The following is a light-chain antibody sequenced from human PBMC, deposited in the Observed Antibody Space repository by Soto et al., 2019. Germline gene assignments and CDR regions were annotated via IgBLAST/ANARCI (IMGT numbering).Light chain of an antibody. CDR2: DAS. J-gene: IGKJ2*01. CDR1: QSVSSN. CDR3: QHYNYWPYT. V-gene: IGKV3-15*01. Sequence: EIVRTQSPATLSVSPGERATLSCRASQSVSSNLAWYQQKPGQAPRLLIYDASTRATGVPARFSGSGSGTDFTLTISSLQSEDFAVYYCQHYNYWPYTFGQGTKVDI.